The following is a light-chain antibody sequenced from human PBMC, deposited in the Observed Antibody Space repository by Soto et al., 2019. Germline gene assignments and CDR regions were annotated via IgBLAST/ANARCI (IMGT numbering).Light chain of an antibody. J-gene: IGKJ1*01. CDR2: ASS. V-gene: IGKV1-39*01. CDR1: QSVSIY. Sequence: DIQMTQSPSSLSASVGDRVTITCRTSQSVSIYVNWYQQKPGKAPILLIYASSSLQSGVPSRFSGSGSGTDFALTISNLQPEDSATYYCQQSYNSHPTFGQGTKVDI. CDR3: QQSYNSHPT.